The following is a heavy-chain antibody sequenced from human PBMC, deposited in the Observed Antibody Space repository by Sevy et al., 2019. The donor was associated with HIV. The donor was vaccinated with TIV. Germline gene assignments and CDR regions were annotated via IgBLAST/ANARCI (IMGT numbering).Heavy chain of an antibody. V-gene: IGHV3-21*01. CDR2: ITSSSNYI. J-gene: IGHJ4*02. Sequence: GGSLRLSCAASGFTFSSYSMNWVRQAPGKGLEWVSSITSSSNYIYYADSVKGRFTIPRDNAKNSLYLQMNSLRADDTAVYYCVRGVYRGNYYYWGQRTLVPVSS. D-gene: IGHD1-26*01. CDR3: VRGVYRGNYYY. CDR1: GFTFSSYS.